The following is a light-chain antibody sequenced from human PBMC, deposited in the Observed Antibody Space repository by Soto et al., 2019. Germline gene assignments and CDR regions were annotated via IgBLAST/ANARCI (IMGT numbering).Light chain of an antibody. CDR2: WAS. CDR3: QQYYSTPQT. J-gene: IGKJ1*01. Sequence: IVMTQSPCSLSLSLGYISTINCKSSQSVVYRSTNRSCLNWFQQKPGQPPKLLIYWASTRESGVPDRFSGSESGTSFTLTISSLQAEDVAIYYCQQYYSTPQTFGQGTKVDI. V-gene: IGKV4-1*01. CDR1: QSVVYRSTNRSC.